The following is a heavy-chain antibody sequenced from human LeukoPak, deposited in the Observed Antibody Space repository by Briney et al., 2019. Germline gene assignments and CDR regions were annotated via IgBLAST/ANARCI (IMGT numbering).Heavy chain of an antibody. D-gene: IGHD6-13*01. CDR3: ASGRTAGYY. CDR2: INWNGGST. J-gene: IGHJ4*02. Sequence: RSGGSLRLSCAASGFTFDDYGMSWVRQAPGKGLEWVSDINWNGGSTGYADSVKGRFTISRDNAKNSLYLQMNSLRAEDTAVYYCASGRTAGYYWGQGTLVTVAS. V-gene: IGHV3-20*04. CDR1: GFTFDDYG.